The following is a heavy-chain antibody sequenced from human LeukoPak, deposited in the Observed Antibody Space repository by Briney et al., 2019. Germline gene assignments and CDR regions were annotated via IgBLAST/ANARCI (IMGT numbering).Heavy chain of an antibody. Sequence: PSETLSLTCAVYGGSFSGYYWGSIRQPPGKGLEWIGEINHSGSTNYNPSLKSRVIISVDTSKNQFSLKLSSVTAADTAVYYCARGVYCSSTSCYFLSWFDPWGQGTLVTVSS. V-gene: IGHV4-34*01. CDR2: INHSGST. J-gene: IGHJ5*02. CDR1: GGSFSGYY. CDR3: ARGVYCSSTSCYFLSWFDP. D-gene: IGHD2-2*01.